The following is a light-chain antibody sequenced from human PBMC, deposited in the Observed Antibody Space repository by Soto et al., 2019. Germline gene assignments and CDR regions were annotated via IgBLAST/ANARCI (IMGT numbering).Light chain of an antibody. V-gene: IGKV1-39*01. CDR1: QSISSY. Sequence: IQMTQSPSSLSASVGDRVTITCRASQSISSYLNWYQQEPGKAPKFLIYAASSLQSGVPSRFSGSGSGTEFTLTISSLQPDDFATYYCQHYNSYSEAFDQGTKVDIK. J-gene: IGKJ1*01. CDR3: QHYNSYSEA. CDR2: AAS.